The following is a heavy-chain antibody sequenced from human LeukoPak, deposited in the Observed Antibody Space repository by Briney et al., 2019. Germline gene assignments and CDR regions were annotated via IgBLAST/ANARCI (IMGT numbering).Heavy chain of an antibody. CDR3: ARETVTTDGDFDY. Sequence: SVKVSCKASGGTFSSYAISWVRQAPGQGLEWMGRIIPIFGTANYAQKFQGRVTITTDESTSTAYMELSSLRSEDTAVYYCARETVTTDGDFDYWGQGTLVTASS. V-gene: IGHV1-69*05. CDR1: GGTFSSYA. J-gene: IGHJ4*02. D-gene: IGHD4-11*01. CDR2: IIPIFGTA.